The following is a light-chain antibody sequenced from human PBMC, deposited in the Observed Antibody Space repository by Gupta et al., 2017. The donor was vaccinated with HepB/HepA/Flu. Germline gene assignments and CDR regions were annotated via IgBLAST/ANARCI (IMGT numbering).Light chain of an antibody. V-gene: IGLV2-14*01. J-gene: IGLJ1*01. Sequence: QSALTQPASVSGSPGQSITISCTGTSSDVGGYNYVSWYQQHPGKAPKFMIYDVSNRPSGVSNRFSGSKSGNTASLTISRLQAEDEADYYCSSYRSSSTPVGVFGTGTKVTVL. CDR2: DVS. CDR1: SSDVGGYNY. CDR3: SSYRSSSTPVGV.